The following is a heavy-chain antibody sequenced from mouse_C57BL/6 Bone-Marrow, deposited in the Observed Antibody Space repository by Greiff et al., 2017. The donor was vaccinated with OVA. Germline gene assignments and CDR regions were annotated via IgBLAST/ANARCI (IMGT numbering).Heavy chain of an antibody. D-gene: IGHD1-1*01. CDR2: IWTGGGT. CDR1: GFSLTSYA. Sequence: VQLKESGPGLVAPSQSLSITCTVSGFSLTSYAISWVRQPPGKGLEWLGVIWTGGGTNYNSALKSRLSISKDNSKSQVFLKMNSLQTDDTARYYCARGAYYYGSSSSYWYFDVWGTGTTVTVSS. CDR3: ARGAYYYGSSSSYWYFDV. V-gene: IGHV2-9-1*01. J-gene: IGHJ1*03.